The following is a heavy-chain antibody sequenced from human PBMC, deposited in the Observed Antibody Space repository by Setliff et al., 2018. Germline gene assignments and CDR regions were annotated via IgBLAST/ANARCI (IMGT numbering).Heavy chain of an antibody. CDR3: ASGSLTRGVKYY. CDR1: GGSIGSSSYY. V-gene: IGHV3-23*01. J-gene: IGHJ4*02. CDR2: ISGSGSST. Sequence: ETLSLTCTVSGGSIGSSSYYWGWFRQPPGKGLEWVSAISGSGSSTYYADSVKGRFTISRDNAKNSLYLQMNSLRAEDTAVYYCASGSLTRGVKYYWGQGTLVTVSS. D-gene: IGHD3-10*01.